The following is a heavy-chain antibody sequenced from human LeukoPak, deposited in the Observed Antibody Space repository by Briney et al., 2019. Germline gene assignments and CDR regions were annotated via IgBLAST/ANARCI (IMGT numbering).Heavy chain of an antibody. Sequence: GGSLTLSCAVSGFTVSSNYLTWVRQAPGKGLEWLSVIYSGGSTYYADPVKGRFNISRDNSKNTLYLQMNSLRAEDTAVYYCASLGYNSWYAFDYWGQGTLVTVSS. CDR2: IYSGGST. CDR1: GFTVSSNY. D-gene: IGHD2/OR15-2a*01. J-gene: IGHJ4*02. V-gene: IGHV3-53*01. CDR3: ASLGYNSWYAFDY.